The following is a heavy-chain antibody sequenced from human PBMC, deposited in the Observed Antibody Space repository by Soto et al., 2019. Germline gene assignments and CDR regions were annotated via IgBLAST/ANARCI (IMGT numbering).Heavy chain of an antibody. CDR1: RGALSGYS. V-gene: IGHV4-34*01. CDR3: ARDHDYVWGSYRSCFGL. D-gene: IGHD3-16*02. J-gene: IGHJ5*02. CDR2: INYSEDT. Sequence: SETLSLTCAAYRGALSGYSWNWIRQPPGKGLEWIGEINYSEDTNPTYNPSLKSRVTISADRTNNQIFLRLTSVTAADTAIYYCARDHDYVWGSYRSCFGLWGQGTPVTVSS.